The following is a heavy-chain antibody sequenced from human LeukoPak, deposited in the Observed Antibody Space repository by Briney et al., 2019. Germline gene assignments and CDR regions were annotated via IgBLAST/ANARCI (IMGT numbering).Heavy chain of an antibody. Sequence: SEKVSCTASGGTFSSYAISWVRQAPGQGLEWMGGIIPIFGTANYAQKFQGRVTITADESTSTAYMELSSLRSEDTAVYYCARSRRIAVGGIGYWGQGTLVTVSS. D-gene: IGHD6-19*01. CDR3: ARSRRIAVGGIGY. J-gene: IGHJ4*02. CDR2: IIPIFGTA. V-gene: IGHV1-69*13. CDR1: GGTFSSYA.